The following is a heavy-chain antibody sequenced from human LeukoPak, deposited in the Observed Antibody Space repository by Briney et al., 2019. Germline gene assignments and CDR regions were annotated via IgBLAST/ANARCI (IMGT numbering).Heavy chain of an antibody. V-gene: IGHV3-7*03. CDR2: IKQAGNDK. CDR1: GFTFSSYS. Sequence: GGSLRLSCVASGFTFSSYSMQWVRQAPGHRLEWVANIKQAGNDKHYVDSVKGRFTISRDNTKNSLYLQMNSLRVEYTAAYYCGRGGRGDYWGQGTLVTVSS. J-gene: IGHJ4*02. CDR3: GRGGRGDY.